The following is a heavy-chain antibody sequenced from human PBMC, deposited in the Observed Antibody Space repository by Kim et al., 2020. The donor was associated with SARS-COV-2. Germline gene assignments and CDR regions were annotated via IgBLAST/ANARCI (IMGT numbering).Heavy chain of an antibody. CDR2: ISYDGSNK. V-gene: IGHV3-30*04. CDR3: ARVPRLILWFGELYY. J-gene: IGHJ4*02. CDR1: GFTFSSYA. Sequence: GGSLRLSCAASGFTFSSYAMHWVRQAPGKGLEWVAVISYDGSNKYYADSVKGRFTISRDNSKNTLYLQMNSLRAEDTAVYYCARVPRLILWFGELYYWGQGTLVTVSS. D-gene: IGHD3-10*01.